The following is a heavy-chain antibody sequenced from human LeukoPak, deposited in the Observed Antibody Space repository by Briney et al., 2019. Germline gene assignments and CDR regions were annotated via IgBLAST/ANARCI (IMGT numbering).Heavy chain of an antibody. V-gene: IGHV1-2*02. Sequence: GASVKVSCKASGYTFTGYYMHWVRQAPGQGLEWMGWINPNSGGTNYAQKFQGRVTMTTNTSISTAYMELSSLRSEDTAVYYCARVFYRWSGPHEYGYWGQGTLVTVSS. J-gene: IGHJ4*02. CDR3: ARVFYRWSGPHEYGY. CDR1: GYTFTGYY. D-gene: IGHD3-10*01. CDR2: INPNSGGT.